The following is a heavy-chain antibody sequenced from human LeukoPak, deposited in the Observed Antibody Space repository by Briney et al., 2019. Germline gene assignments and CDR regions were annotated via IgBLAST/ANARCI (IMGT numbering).Heavy chain of an antibody. D-gene: IGHD5-12*01. J-gene: IGHJ4*02. CDR2: IYYSGST. Sequence: SETLSLTCTVSGGSISSSSYYWGWIRQPPGKGLEWIGSIYYSGSTYYNPSLKSRVTISVDTSKNQFSLKLSSVTAADTAVYYCARRLGAGYFDYWGQGTLVTVSS. V-gene: IGHV4-39*01. CDR1: GGSISSSSYY. CDR3: ARRLGAGYFDY.